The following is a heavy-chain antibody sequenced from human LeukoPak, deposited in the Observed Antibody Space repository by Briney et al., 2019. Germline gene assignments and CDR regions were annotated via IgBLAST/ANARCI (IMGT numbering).Heavy chain of an antibody. V-gene: IGHV4-31*03. CDR2: IYYSGST. CDR1: GGSISSGGYY. J-gene: IGHJ5*02. Sequence: PSQTLSLTCTVSGGSISSGGYYWSWIRQHPGKGLEWIGYIYYSGSTYYNPSLKSRVTISVDTSKNQLSLKLSSVTAADTVVYYCARGSHYDFWSGYYTKGNWFDPWGQGTLVTVSS. D-gene: IGHD3-3*01. CDR3: ARGSHYDFWSGYYTKGNWFDP.